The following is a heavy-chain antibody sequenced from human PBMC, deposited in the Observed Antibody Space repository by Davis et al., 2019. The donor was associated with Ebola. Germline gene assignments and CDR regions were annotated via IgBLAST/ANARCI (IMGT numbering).Heavy chain of an antibody. V-gene: IGHV3-30*04. CDR2: ISYDGRYK. CDR1: GFTFSSYA. CDR3: ARDITMIVGGYFDY. J-gene: IGHJ4*02. D-gene: IGHD3-22*01. Sequence: GESLKISCAASGFTFSSYAMHWVRQAPGKGLEWVAVISYDGRYKYYADSVKGRFTISRDNSKNTLYLQTNSLRAEDTAVYYCARDITMIVGGYFDYWGQGTLVTVSS.